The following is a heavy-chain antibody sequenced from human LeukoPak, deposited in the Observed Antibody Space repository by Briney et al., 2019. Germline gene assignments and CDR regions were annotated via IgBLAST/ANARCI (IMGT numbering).Heavy chain of an antibody. Sequence: SETLSLTCTVFGVSISSGDYYWSWIRQPPGKGLEWIGYIYYSGSTYYNPSLKSRITISVDTSKNQFSLKLSSVTAADTAVYYCARAVAAAGSPYFDYWGQGTLVTVSS. CDR3: ARAVAAAGSPYFDY. J-gene: IGHJ4*02. CDR2: IYYSGST. D-gene: IGHD6-13*01. CDR1: GVSISSGDYY. V-gene: IGHV4-30-4*01.